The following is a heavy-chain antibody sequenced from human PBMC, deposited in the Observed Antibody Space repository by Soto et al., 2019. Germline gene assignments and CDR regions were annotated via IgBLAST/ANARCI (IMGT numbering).Heavy chain of an antibody. CDR1: GGPIISYY. CDR2: IYYSGST. Sequence: TETLFHTYTVSGGPIISYYWSWIRQPPGKGLEWIGYIYYSGSTNYNPSLKSPVTISVDTSKNQFSLKLSSVTAADTAVYYCARGDTYFDYWGQGTRVTVS. CDR3: ARGDTYFDY. D-gene: IGHD5-18*01. V-gene: IGHV4-59*01. J-gene: IGHJ4*02.